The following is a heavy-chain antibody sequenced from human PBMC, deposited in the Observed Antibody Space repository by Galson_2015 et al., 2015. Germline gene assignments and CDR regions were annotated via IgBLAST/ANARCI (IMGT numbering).Heavy chain of an antibody. J-gene: IGHJ6*03. CDR1: GGTFSSYA. V-gene: IGHV1-69*13. CDR2: IIPIFGTA. CDR3: ARDRGTAVAGTGDYYYYMDV. Sequence: SVKVSCKASGGTFSSYAISWVRQAPGQGLEWMGGIIPIFGTANYAQKFQGRVTITADESTSTAYMELSSLRSEDTAVYYCARDRGTAVAGTGDYYYYMDVWGKGTTVTVSS. D-gene: IGHD6-19*01.